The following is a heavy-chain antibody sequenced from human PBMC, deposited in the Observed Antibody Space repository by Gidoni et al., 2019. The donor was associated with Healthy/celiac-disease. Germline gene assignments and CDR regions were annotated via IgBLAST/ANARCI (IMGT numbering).Heavy chain of an antibody. CDR1: GFTFRIYW. V-gene: IGHV3-7*01. J-gene: IGHJ4*02. D-gene: IGHD2-2*01. CDR2: IKQDGSEK. CDR3: ARDPYCSSTSCYDYFDY. Sequence: EVQLVVSGGGLVQPGRSLSLSCAASGFTFRIYWMSWVRQAPGKGLEWVANIKQDGSEKYYVDSVKGRFTISRDNDKNSLYLQMNSLRAEDTAVYYCARDPYCSSTSCYDYFDYWGQGTLVTVSS.